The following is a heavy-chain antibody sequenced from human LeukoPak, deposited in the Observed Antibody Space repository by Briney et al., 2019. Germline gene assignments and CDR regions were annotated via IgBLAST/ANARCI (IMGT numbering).Heavy chain of an antibody. J-gene: IGHJ4*02. V-gene: IGHV3-23*01. CDR2: ISDSGGST. Sequence: GGSLRLSCAASGFTFSSHWMHWVRQAPGKGLEWVSVISDSGGSTYYADSVKGRFTISRDNSKNTLHLQMNSLRAEDTAVYYCATDGLYCSSTNCYFEYWGQGTLVTVSS. CDR3: ATDGLYCSSTNCYFEY. CDR1: GFTFSSHW. D-gene: IGHD2-2*01.